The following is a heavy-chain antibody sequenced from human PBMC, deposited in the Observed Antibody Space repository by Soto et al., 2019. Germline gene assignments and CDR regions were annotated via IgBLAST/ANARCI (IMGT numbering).Heavy chain of an antibody. J-gene: IGHJ4*02. CDR3: TRHESVYGSGSYYVDY. CDR1: GYSFTRYW. CDR2: IYPGDSDT. D-gene: IGHD3-10*01. V-gene: IGHV5-51*01. Sequence: LGESLKISCKGSGYSFTRYWIGWVRQMPGKGLEWMGIIYPGDSDTRYSPSFQGQVTISVDKSISTAYLQWSSLKASDAAMYYCTRHESVYGSGSYYVDYWGQGTLVTVSS.